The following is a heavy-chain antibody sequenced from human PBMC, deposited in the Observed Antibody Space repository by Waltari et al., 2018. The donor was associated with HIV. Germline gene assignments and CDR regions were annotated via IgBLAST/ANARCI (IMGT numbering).Heavy chain of an antibody. D-gene: IGHD3-10*01. Sequence: HLQESGPGLVSPSETLSLICTAPGGSFSRYYWNWIRQPAGKGLEWIGRIYSTGSTNYNPSLKSRVTMSVDTYNNQIFLRLNSVTAADTAVYYCARNLWFGDFRWFDPWGQGTLVTVSS. CDR1: GGSFSRYY. CDR2: IYSTGST. J-gene: IGHJ5*02. CDR3: ARNLWFGDFRWFDP. V-gene: IGHV4-4*07.